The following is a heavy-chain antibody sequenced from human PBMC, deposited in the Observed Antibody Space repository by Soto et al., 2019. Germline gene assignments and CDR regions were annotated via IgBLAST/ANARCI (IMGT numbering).Heavy chain of an antibody. CDR3: AREGSWYSSSYYFDY. V-gene: IGHV3-48*03. Sequence: GGSPRLSCAASGFTFSSYEMNWVRQAPGKGLEWVSYISSSGSTIYYADSVKGRFTISRDNAKNSLYLQMNSLRAEDTAVYYCAREGSWYSSSYYFDYWGQGTLVTVSS. D-gene: IGHD6-6*01. CDR1: GFTFSSYE. CDR2: ISSSGSTI. J-gene: IGHJ4*02.